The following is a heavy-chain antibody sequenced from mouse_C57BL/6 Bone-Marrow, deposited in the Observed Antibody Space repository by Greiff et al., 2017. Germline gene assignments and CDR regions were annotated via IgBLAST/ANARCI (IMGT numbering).Heavy chain of an antibody. CDR1: GYTFTSYG. D-gene: IGHD2-3*01. V-gene: IGHV1-81*01. CDR2: IYPRSGNT. J-gene: IGHJ4*01. Sequence: QVQLKESGAELARPGASVKLSCKASGYTFTSYGISWVKQRTGQGLEWIGEIYPRSGNTYYNEKFKGKATLTADKSSSTAYMELRSLTSEDSAVYFCARSDDGDWYYAMDYWGQGTSVTVSS. CDR3: ARSDDGDWYYAMDY.